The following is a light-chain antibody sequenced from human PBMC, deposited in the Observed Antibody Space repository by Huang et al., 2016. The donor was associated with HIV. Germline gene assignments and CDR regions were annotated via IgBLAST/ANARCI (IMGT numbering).Light chain of an antibody. V-gene: IGKV3-15*01. Sequence: EIVMTQSPATLSVSPGERATLSCRASQSVSSYLAWYQQKPAQAPRLLLDAASTRATGIPARFSGSGSRTAFTLTISSLQSEDFAVYYCQQYNNWPRTCGQGTKVEIK. CDR2: AAS. CDR3: QQYNNWPRT. CDR1: QSVSSY. J-gene: IGKJ1*01.